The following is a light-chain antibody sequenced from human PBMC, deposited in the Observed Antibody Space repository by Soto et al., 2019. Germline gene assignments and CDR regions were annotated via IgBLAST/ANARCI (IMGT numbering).Light chain of an antibody. CDR3: CSYAGSSALL. Sequence: QSALTQPASVSGSPGQSIAISCTGTRSDVGAYNYVSWYQQHPGKAPKLMISEVTNRPSGVSDRFSGSKSGNTASLTISWLQAEDEADYYCCSYAGSSALLFGGGTKLTVL. J-gene: IGLJ2*01. CDR1: RSDVGAYNY. V-gene: IGLV2-23*01. CDR2: EVT.